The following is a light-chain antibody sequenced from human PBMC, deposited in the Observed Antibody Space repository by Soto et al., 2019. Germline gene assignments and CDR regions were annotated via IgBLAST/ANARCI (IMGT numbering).Light chain of an antibody. CDR1: SSGVGGYNY. V-gene: IGLV2-14*01. CDR3: NSYGSTSTRYV. CDR2: EVS. Sequence: SALTQPASVSGSPGQSITISCTGTSSGVGGYNYVSWYQQHPGKAPKLMIYEVSNRPSGVSNRFSGSKSGNTASLTISGLQAEDEADYFCNSYGSTSTRYVFGTGTKLTVL. J-gene: IGLJ1*01.